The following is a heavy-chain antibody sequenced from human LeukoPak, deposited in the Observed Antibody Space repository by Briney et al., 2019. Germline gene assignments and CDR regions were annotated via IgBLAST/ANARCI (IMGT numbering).Heavy chain of an antibody. CDR2: SRDKANSYTT. V-gene: IGHV3-72*01. CDR3: IRPQGDTWATAAFDI. CDR1: GFALSDHY. D-gene: IGHD2-21*02. J-gene: IGHJ3*02. Sequence: GGSLRLSCAASGFALSDHYMDWVRQAPGKGLEWVGRSRDKANSYTTEYAASVKGRFIISRDDSKNSLYLQMNSLETADTAVYFCIRPQGDTWATAAFDIWGRGTKVTVSS.